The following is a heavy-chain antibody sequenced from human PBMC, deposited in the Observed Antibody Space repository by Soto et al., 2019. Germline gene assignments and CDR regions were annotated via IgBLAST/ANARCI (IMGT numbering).Heavy chain of an antibody. Sequence: EVQLLESGGGLVQPGGSLRLSCAASGFTFSSYAMNWVRQAPGKGLEWVSVISGSGGSTYHADSVKGRFTISRDNSKNSLYLQINSLRAEDTDVYYCARRSSGWYFDYWGQGTLVTVTS. J-gene: IGHJ4*02. CDR1: GFTFSSYA. CDR2: ISGSGGST. V-gene: IGHV3-23*01. D-gene: IGHD6-19*01. CDR3: ARRSSGWYFDY.